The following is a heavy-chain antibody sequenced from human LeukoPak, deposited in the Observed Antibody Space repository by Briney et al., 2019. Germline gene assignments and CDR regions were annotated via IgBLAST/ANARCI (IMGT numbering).Heavy chain of an antibody. D-gene: IGHD3-3*01. Sequence: GGSLRLSCAASGFTFSSYWMSWVRQAPGKGLEWVANIKQDGSEKYYVDSVKGRFTISRDNAKNSLYLQMNSLRAEDTAVYYCARGGNYDFWSGYTHAFDYWGRGTLVTVSS. CDR3: ARGGNYDFWSGYTHAFDY. J-gene: IGHJ4*02. V-gene: IGHV3-7*04. CDR1: GFTFSSYW. CDR2: IKQDGSEK.